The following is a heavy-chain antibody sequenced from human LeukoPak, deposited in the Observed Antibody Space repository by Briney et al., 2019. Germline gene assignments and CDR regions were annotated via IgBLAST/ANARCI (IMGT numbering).Heavy chain of an antibody. D-gene: IGHD3-22*01. CDR1: GGSFSGYY. V-gene: IGHV4-34*01. Sequence: SETLSLTCAVYGGSFSGYYWSWIRQPPGKGLEWIGEINHSGSTNYNPSLKSRVTISVDTSKNQFSLKLISVTAADTAVYYCARQRATYYYDSGCYQFDYWGQGTLVTVSS. CDR3: ARQRATYYYDSGCYQFDY. J-gene: IGHJ4*02. CDR2: INHSGST.